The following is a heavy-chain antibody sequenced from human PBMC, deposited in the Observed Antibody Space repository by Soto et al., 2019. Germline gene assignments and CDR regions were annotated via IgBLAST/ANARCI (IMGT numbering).Heavy chain of an antibody. CDR1: GFTFGDYA. Sequence: GGSLRLSCTASGFTFGDYAMSWVRQAPGKGLEWVGFIRSKAYGGTTEYAASVKGRFTISRDDSKSIAYLQMNSLKTEDTAVYYCTRDHLGSGYFDYWGQGTLVTVSS. D-gene: IGHD3-3*02. CDR2: IRSKAYGGTT. J-gene: IGHJ4*02. V-gene: IGHV3-49*04. CDR3: TRDHLGSGYFDY.